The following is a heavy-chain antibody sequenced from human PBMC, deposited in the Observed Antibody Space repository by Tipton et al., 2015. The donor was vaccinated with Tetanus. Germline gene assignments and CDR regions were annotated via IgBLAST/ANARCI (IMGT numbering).Heavy chain of an antibody. Sequence: TLSLTCTVSGASSTSGDYYLTWIRQPPGQGLEWIGEIHPSGITNYNPSLISRVTISVDTSKNQFSLRLTSVTAADTAVYFCARGLDPYKSGSFWGQGTLVTVSS. CDR2: IHPSGIT. D-gene: IGHD1-26*01. V-gene: IGHV4-30-4*08. CDR3: ARGLDPYKSGSF. J-gene: IGHJ4*02. CDR1: GASSTSGDYY.